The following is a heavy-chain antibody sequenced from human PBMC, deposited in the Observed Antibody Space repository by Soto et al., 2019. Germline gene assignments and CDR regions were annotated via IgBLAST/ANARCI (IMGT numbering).Heavy chain of an antibody. CDR3: ARDWHYYDSSGYYPAFDI. Sequence: GGSLRLSCAASGFTFSSNYMSWVRQAPGKGLEWVSVIYSGGSTYYADSVKGGLTISRDNSKNTLYLQMNSLRAEDTAVYYCARDWHYYDSSGYYPAFDIWGQGTMVTVSS. V-gene: IGHV3-53*01. J-gene: IGHJ3*02. CDR2: IYSGGST. CDR1: GFTFSSNY. D-gene: IGHD3-22*01.